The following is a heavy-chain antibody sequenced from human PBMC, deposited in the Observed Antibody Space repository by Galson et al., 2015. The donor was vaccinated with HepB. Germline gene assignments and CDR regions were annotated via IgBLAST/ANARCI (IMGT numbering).Heavy chain of an antibody. J-gene: IGHJ5*02. D-gene: IGHD2-15*01. V-gene: IGHV1-18*01. CDR2: ISPYNRDT. CDR3: ARGALVVVVNSTQNNWFDP. Sequence: SVKVSCKASGYNFMTYGINWVRQAPGQGLEWVGWISPYNRDTNYARKLQGRVTMTTDTSTNTAYMELRSLRSDDTVVYYCARGALVVVVNSTQNNWFDPWGQGTPVTVSS. CDR1: GYNFMTYG.